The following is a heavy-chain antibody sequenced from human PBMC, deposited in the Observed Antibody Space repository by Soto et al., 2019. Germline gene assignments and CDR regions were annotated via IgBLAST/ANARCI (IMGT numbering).Heavy chain of an antibody. V-gene: IGHV4-59*01. CDR2: VYHTGNT. CDR1: GVSITPYY. CDR3: AREQYNWKL. J-gene: IGHJ4*02. D-gene: IGHD1-20*01. Sequence: SETLSLTCTVSGVSITPYYWTWIRHPPGKGLEWIGYVYHTGNTYYNPSLKSRVTISLDTSKNQVSLRLRSVTAADTAVYYCAREQYNWKLWGQGTLVTVSS.